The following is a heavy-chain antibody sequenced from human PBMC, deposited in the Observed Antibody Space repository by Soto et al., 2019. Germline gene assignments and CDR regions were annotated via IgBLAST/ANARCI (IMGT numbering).Heavy chain of an antibody. CDR3: ARHRGESYYECDY. V-gene: IGHV4-39*01. J-gene: IGHJ4*02. Sequence: SETLSLTCTVSGGSISSSTFYWGWIRQPPGKGLEWIGSIYNSGNAYHNPSLKSRVTISVDTSKNQFPLKLSSVTAADTAVYYCARHRGESYYECDYWGQGTLVTVSS. D-gene: IGHD1-26*01. CDR2: IYNSGNA. CDR1: GGSISSSTFY.